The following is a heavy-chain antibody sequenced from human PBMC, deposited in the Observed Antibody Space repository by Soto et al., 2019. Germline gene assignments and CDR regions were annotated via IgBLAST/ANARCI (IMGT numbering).Heavy chain of an antibody. CDR2: FDPEDGET. CDR1: GYTLTELS. V-gene: IGHV1-24*01. D-gene: IGHD3-22*01. Sequence: ASVKVSCKVSGYTLTELSMHWVRQAPGKGLEWMGGFDPEDGETIYAQKFQGRVTMTEDTSTDTAYMELRSLRSDDTAVYYCARVYKYYYDSSGYYPPNGMDVWGQGTTVTVSS. CDR3: ARVYKYYYDSSGYYPPNGMDV. J-gene: IGHJ6*02.